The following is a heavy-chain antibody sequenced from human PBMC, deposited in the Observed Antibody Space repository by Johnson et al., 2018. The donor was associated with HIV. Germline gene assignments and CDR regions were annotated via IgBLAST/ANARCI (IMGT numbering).Heavy chain of an antibody. CDR2: SGSGGRT. J-gene: IGHJ3*02. CDR1: GFTVSRNY. D-gene: IGHD2-15*01. CDR3: ARVVVVVATVRVGAFDI. Sequence: QVQLVESGGGLVQPGGSLRLSCAASGFTVSRNYMSWVRQAPGKGLEWVSAISGSGGRTHYAASVKRRLTISRDNAKKSLYLQMNSLRAEDTALYYCARVVVVVATVRVGAFDIWGQGTMLTVSS. V-gene: IGHV3-11*05.